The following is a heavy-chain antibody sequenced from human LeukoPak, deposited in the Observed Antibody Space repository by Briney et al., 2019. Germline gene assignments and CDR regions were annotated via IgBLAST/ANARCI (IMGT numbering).Heavy chain of an antibody. Sequence: GGSLRLSCAASGFTFSSYGMHWVRQAPGKGLEWVAVISYDGSNKYYADSVKGRFTISRDNSKNTLYLQMNSLRAEDTAVYYCAKDRHGSGRYSAFDIWGQGTMVTVSS. D-gene: IGHD3-10*01. CDR2: ISYDGSNK. V-gene: IGHV3-30*18. CDR1: GFTFSSYG. J-gene: IGHJ3*02. CDR3: AKDRHGSGRYSAFDI.